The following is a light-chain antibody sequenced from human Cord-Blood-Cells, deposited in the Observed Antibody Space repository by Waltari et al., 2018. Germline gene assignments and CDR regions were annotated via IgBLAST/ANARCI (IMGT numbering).Light chain of an antibody. CDR3: CSYAGSSTYV. Sequence: QSALTQPASVSGSPVQSIPISCTGTSSDVWRYNLVSWYQQHPGKAPKLMIYEVRKRPSGVSNRFSGSKSGNTASLTISGLQAEDEADYYCCSYAGSSTYVFGTGTKVTVL. CDR2: EVR. CDR1: SSDVWRYNL. V-gene: IGLV2-23*02. J-gene: IGLJ1*01.